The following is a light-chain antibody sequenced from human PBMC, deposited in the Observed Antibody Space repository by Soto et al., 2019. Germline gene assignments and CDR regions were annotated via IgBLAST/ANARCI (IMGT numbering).Light chain of an antibody. CDR2: DVS. CDR3: QQFNSYPLI. J-gene: IGKJ5*01. CDR1: QDIRGA. V-gene: IGKV1-13*02. Sequence: AIQLTQSPSSLSASVGDRVTITCRASQDIRGALAWYQQKPGKAPKILIYDVSSLHSGVPSRFSGSSSGTDFTLTISGLQPEDFATYYCQQFNSYPLIFGQGTRLDIK.